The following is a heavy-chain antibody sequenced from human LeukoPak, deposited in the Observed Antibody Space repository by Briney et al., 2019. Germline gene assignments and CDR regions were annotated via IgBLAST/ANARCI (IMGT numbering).Heavy chain of an antibody. CDR1: GLTLSSYW. Sequence: GRSLRLSCAVSGLTLSSYWMSWARHPPGRGREWVANIKQDGSEKYYVDSRKGRLTISRDNAKNSLHLQMNSLRAEDTAVYYCARFSRARETDFNFQHWGQGTLVTVSS. V-gene: IGHV3-7*01. CDR3: ARFSRARETDFNFQH. J-gene: IGHJ1*01. D-gene: IGHD3-3*01. CDR2: IKQDGSEK.